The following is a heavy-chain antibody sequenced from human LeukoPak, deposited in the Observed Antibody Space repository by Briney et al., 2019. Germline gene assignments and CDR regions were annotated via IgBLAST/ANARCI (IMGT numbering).Heavy chain of an antibody. CDR3: ARGPEPGYGGDNYFDY. CDR1: GGSISSGGYS. V-gene: IGHV4-30-2*01. Sequence: PSETLSLTCAVSGGSISSGGYSWSWIRQPPGKGLEWIGYIYHSGSTYYNPSLKSRVTISVDRSKNQFSLKLSSVTAADTAVYYCARGPEPGYGGDNYFDYWGQGTLVTVSS. CDR2: IYHSGST. D-gene: IGHD2-21*02. J-gene: IGHJ4*02.